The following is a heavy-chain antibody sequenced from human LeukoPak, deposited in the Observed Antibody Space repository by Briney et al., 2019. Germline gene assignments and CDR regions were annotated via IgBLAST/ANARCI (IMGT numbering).Heavy chain of an antibody. J-gene: IGHJ3*02. CDR1: GFTFSSSA. Sequence: GGSLRLSCAASGFTFSSSAMSWVRQAPGKGLEWVSAISNNGGYTYYADSVQGRFTVSRDNSKSTLCLQMNSLRAEDTAVYYCAKLMRHMMEDVYDIWGQGTMVTVSS. CDR3: AKLMRHMMEDVYDI. CDR2: ISNNGGYT. V-gene: IGHV3-23*01. D-gene: IGHD2-21*01.